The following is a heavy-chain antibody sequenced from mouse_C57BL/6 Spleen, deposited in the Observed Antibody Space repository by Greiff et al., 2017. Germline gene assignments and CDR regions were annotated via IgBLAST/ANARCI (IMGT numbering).Heavy chain of an antibody. V-gene: IGHV1-54*01. D-gene: IGHD2-3*01. CDR3: ARDDGHYWYIEV. J-gene: IGHJ1*03. Sequence: VQLQQSGAELVRPGTSVKVSCKASGYAFTNYLIEWVKQRPGQGLEWIGVINPGSGGTNYNEKFKGKATLTADKSSSTAYMQLSSLTSEDSAGYFCARDDGHYWYIEVCGTGTTGTVSS. CDR2: INPGSGGT. CDR1: GYAFTNYL.